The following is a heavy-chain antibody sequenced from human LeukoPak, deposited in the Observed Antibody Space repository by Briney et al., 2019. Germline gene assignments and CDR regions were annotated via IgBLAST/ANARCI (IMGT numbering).Heavy chain of an antibody. V-gene: IGHV3-20*04. D-gene: IGHD6-13*01. J-gene: IGHJ3*02. CDR2: INWNGGST. CDR1: GFTFDDYG. CDR3: ARDTIAAAGQDAFDI. Sequence: GGSLRLSXAASGFTFDDYGMSWVGQTPGKGLEWLSGINWNGGSTCYADSVKGRFTISRDNAKNSLYLQMNSLRAEDTALYYCARDTIAAAGQDAFDIWGQGTMVTVSS.